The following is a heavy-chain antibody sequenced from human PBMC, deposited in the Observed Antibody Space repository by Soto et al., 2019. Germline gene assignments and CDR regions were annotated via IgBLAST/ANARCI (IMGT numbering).Heavy chain of an antibody. V-gene: IGHV3-30*03. CDR3: ARDGCSGSNCLNWFDP. CDR2: ISYDGTNK. J-gene: IGHJ5*02. Sequence: GGSLRLSCAASGFTFSDYGMHWVRQAPGKGLECVAAISYDGTNKNYADSVKGRFTISRDNAKNSLYLQMNSLRAEDTAVYYCARDGCSGSNCLNWFDPWGQGTLVTVSS. D-gene: IGHD2-15*01. CDR1: GFTFSDYG.